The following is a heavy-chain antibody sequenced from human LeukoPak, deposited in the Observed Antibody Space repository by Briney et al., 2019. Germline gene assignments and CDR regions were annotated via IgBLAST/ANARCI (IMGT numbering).Heavy chain of an antibody. D-gene: IGHD3-3*01. V-gene: IGHV3-48*01. J-gene: IGHJ4*02. Sequence: GGSLRLSCAASGFNFSSYSMNWVRQAPGKGLEWVSYISTSSRTIYYADSVKGRFTISRDNAKNSLFLQMNSLRAEDTAVYYCARDGYDFWSDYPTTLNYWGQGTLVTVSS. CDR2: ISTSSRTI. CDR3: ARDGYDFWSDYPTTLNY. CDR1: GFNFSSYS.